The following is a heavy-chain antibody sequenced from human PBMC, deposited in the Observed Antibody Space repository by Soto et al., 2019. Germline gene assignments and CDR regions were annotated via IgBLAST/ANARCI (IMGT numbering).Heavy chain of an antibody. D-gene: IGHD6-6*01. CDR3: ARLSYSSSALVFFFDY. CDR2: IYYSGST. Sequence: SETLSLTCTVSGGSISSYYWSWIRQPPGKGLEWIGYIYYSGSTNYNPSLKSRVTISVDTSKNQFSLKLSSVTAADTAVYYCARLSYSSSALVFFFDYWGQGTLVTVSS. CDR1: GGSISSYY. V-gene: IGHV4-59*01. J-gene: IGHJ4*02.